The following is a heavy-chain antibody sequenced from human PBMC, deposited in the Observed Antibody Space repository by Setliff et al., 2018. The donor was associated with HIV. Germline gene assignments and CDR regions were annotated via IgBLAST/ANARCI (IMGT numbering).Heavy chain of an antibody. CDR2: ISSSSDYI. CDR1: GFTFSRYS. CDR3: ARVVPPHWIVRDTTHFDY. D-gene: IGHD1-26*01. J-gene: IGHJ4*02. V-gene: IGHV3-21*01. Sequence: GGSLRLSCAASGFTFSRYSMNWVRQAPGRGLEWVSSISSSSDYIYYAGSVEGRFTISRDNAKNSLYLQMNSLRPEDTGVYYCARVVPPHWIVRDTTHFDYWGQGTLVTVSS.